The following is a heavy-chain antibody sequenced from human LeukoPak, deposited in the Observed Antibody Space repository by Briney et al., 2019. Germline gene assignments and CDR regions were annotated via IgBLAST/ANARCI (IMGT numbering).Heavy chain of an antibody. V-gene: IGHV1-3*01. D-gene: IGHD6-13*01. CDR1: GYTFTSYA. CDR3: ARGPRGSSSWYGPTDYYGMDV. CDR2: INAGNGNT. Sequence: GASVKVSCKASGYTFTSYAMHWVRQAPGQRLEWMGWINAGNGNTKYSQKFQGRVTITRDTSASTAYMELSSLRSEDTAVYYCARGPRGSSSWYGPTDYYGMDVWGQGTTVTVSS. J-gene: IGHJ6*02.